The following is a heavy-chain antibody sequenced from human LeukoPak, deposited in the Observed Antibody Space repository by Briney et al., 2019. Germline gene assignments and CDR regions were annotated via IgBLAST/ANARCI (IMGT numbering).Heavy chain of an antibody. Sequence: SQTLSLTCAISGDSVSSNGAAWDWIRQSPLRGLEWLGRTYYRSQQWYSDYAPSVKGRITINADTSQNQFSLHLNSVTPEDTAVYYCGRETDFGVVTNWGQGTLVTVSS. CDR3: GRETDFGVVTN. V-gene: IGHV6-1*01. CDR1: GDSVSSNGAA. J-gene: IGHJ4*02. D-gene: IGHD3-3*01. CDR2: TYYRSQQWYS.